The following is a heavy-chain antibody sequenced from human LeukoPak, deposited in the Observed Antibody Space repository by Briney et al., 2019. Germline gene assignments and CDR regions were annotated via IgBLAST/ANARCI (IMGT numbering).Heavy chain of an antibody. CDR2: SDPEDGET. CDR3: ARQAAAVNWFDP. CDR1: GYTLTELS. D-gene: IGHD6-13*01. J-gene: IGHJ5*02. V-gene: IGHV1-24*01. Sequence: ASVKVSCKVSGYTLTELSMHWVRQAPGKGLEWMGGSDPEDGETIYAQKFQGRVTMTEDTSTDTAYMELSRLRSDDTAVYYCARQAAAVNWFDPWGQGTLVTVSS.